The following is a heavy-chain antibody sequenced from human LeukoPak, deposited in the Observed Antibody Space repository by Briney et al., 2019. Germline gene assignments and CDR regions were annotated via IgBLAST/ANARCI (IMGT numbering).Heavy chain of an antibody. CDR1: GFTFSSYS. CDR3: ARGLRGTGLHFDY. J-gene: IGHJ4*02. CDR2: ISSSSSYI. D-gene: IGHD7-27*01. V-gene: IGHV3-21*01. Sequence: GGSLRPSCAASGFTFSSYSMNWVRQAPGKGLEWVSSISSSSSYIYYADSVKGRFTISRDNAKNSLYLQMNSLRAEDTAVYYCARGLRGTGLHFDYWGQGTLVTVSS.